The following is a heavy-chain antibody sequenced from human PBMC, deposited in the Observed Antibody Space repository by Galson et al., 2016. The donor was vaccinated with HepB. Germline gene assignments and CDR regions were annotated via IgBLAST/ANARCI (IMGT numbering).Heavy chain of an antibody. Sequence: LRLSCAASGFTFDDYGMSWVRQTPGKGLEWVPGINWNGGSTGYADSVKGRFTIPSDNAKNSLYLQMNSLRAEDTALYYCARAPYLYLAAAAYYFDFWGQGTLVTVSS. V-gene: IGHV3-20*04. CDR3: ARAPYLYLAAAAYYFDF. CDR1: GFTFDDYG. J-gene: IGHJ4*02. D-gene: IGHD6-13*01. CDR2: INWNGGST.